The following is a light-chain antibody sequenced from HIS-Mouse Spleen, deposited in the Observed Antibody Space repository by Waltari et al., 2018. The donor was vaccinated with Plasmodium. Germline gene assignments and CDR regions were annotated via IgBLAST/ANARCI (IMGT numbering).Light chain of an antibody. CDR1: ISSIGSNT. CDR3: GAWDDSLNGVV. V-gene: IGLV1-44*01. Sequence: QSVLTQPPSASGTPGQRVTISCSGSISSIGSNTVNWYQQLPGTAPKLLIYSNNQRPSGVPERFAGSRSGTSASRAISGRQAEDEADYYCGAWDDSLNGVVFAGGTKLTVL. J-gene: IGLJ2*01. CDR2: SNN.